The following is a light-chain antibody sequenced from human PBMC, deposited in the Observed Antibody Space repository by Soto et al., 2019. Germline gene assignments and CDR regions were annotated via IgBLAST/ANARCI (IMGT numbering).Light chain of an antibody. J-gene: IGLJ1*01. V-gene: IGLV2-14*01. CDR1: SGDFGGYNY. CDR3: NSYTNTNTLPV. Sequence: QSALTQPASVSGSPGQSITISCTGASGDFGGYNYVSWYQQHPGKAPQLLIYGVTNRPSGVSNRFSGSKSGNTASLTISGLQADDEAEYYCNSYTNTNTLPVFGTGTKLTVL. CDR2: GVT.